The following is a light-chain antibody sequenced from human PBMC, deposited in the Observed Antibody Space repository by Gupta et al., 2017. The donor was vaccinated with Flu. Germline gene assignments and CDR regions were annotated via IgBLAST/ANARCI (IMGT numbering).Light chain of an antibody. J-gene: IGKJ4*01. CDR2: AAS. CDR1: QGIVKS. CDR3: QQHFSSPLT. Sequence: DIQMTQSPSSLSASVGDRVTITCRASQGIVKSFAWFQQKPGKAPKSLIYAASILHTGVPSRFSGSGSGTEFTLTISSLQPEDFATYYCQQHFSSPLTFGRGTKVEIK. V-gene: IGKV1-16*01.